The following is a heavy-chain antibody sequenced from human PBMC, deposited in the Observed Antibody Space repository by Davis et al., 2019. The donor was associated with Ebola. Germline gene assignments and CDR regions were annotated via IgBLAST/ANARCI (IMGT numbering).Heavy chain of an antibody. V-gene: IGHV3-72*01. CDR3: ARDSRTYEIDY. CDR2: SINKASSYST. J-gene: IGHJ4*02. D-gene: IGHD5-12*01. Sequence: PGRLLRPSCLPPGFPFSDHFMDGVPQPPGKGLDWVPRSINKASSYSTEYAASVKGRFTITRDDPKNSLSLQMNSLKTEDTAVYYCARDSRTYEIDYWGQGTLVTVSS. CDR1: GFPFSDHF.